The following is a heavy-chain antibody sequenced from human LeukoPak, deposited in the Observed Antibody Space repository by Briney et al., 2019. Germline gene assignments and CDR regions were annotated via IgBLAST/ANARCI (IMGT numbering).Heavy chain of an antibody. J-gene: IGHJ4*02. D-gene: IGHD1-26*01. CDR1: GFTVSSNY. CDR2: IYSTGTT. V-gene: IGHV3-53*01. Sequence: AGGSLRLSCAASGFTVSSNYMNWVRQAPGKGLEWVSVIYSTGTTYYADSVVGRFTISRDISKNTLYLQMNSLKVEDTAVYYCTFRGRVGSTNPIDYWGQGTLVTVSS. CDR3: TFRGRVGSTNPIDY.